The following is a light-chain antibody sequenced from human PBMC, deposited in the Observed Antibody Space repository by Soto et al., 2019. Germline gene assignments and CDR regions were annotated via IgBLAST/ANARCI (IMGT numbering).Light chain of an antibody. CDR3: QHHFNWPPFA. Sequence: IVMTQSPATLSVSPGDRATLSCRASQSVGSSLAWYQQKPGQAPRLLIYHASTRATAVPARFSGSGSGTEFTLTISSLQSEDLAVYYCQHHFNWPPFAFGPGTKLEI. CDR1: QSVGSS. V-gene: IGKV3-15*01. J-gene: IGKJ2*01. CDR2: HAS.